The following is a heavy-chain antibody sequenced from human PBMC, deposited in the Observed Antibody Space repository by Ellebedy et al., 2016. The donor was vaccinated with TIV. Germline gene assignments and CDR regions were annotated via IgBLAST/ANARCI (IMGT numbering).Heavy chain of an antibody. CDR2: ISSSSSYT. CDR3: ARARKEPKPLYYYYMDV. V-gene: IGHV3-11*06. Sequence: GGSLRLXXAASGFTFNDYYMSWIRQAPGKGLEWVSYISSSSSYTNYADSVKGRFTISRDNAKNSLYLQMNSLRAEDTAVYYCARARKEPKPLYYYYMDVWGKGTTVTVSS. J-gene: IGHJ6*03. D-gene: IGHD1-14*01. CDR1: GFTFNDYY.